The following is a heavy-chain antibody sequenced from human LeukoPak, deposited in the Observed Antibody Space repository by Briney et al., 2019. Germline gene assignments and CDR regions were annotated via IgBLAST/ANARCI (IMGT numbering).Heavy chain of an antibody. D-gene: IGHD1-26*01. V-gene: IGHV3-23*01. CDR2: ISGSGGST. Sequence: PGGSLRLSCAASGFTFSSYAMSWVRQAPGKGLEWVSAISGSGGSTYYADSVKGRFTISRDNSKNTLYLQMNSLRAEDTAVYYCAKVPLPWVGATKKDIKPIFDYWGRETLVTVSS. CDR1: GFTFSSYA. CDR3: AKVPLPWVGATKKDIKPIFDY. J-gene: IGHJ4*02.